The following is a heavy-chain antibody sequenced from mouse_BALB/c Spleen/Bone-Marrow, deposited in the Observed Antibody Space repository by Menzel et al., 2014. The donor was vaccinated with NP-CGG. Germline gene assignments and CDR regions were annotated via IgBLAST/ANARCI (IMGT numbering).Heavy chain of an antibody. CDR3: ANYYGSSQGAMDY. V-gene: IGHV1-82*01. Sequence: QVQLQQPGPELVKPGASVKISCKASGYAFSSSWMNWVKQRPGQGLEWIGRIYPGDGDTNYNGNFKGKATLTADKSSSTAYMQLSSLTSVDSAVYFCANYYGSSQGAMDYWGQGTSVTASS. J-gene: IGHJ4*01. CDR2: IYPGDGDT. D-gene: IGHD1-1*01. CDR1: GYAFSSSW.